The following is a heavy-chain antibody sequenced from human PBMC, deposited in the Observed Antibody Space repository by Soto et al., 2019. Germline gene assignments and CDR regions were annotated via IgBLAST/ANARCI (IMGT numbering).Heavy chain of an antibody. CDR1: GGSVSSGSYY. D-gene: IGHD5-12*01. Sequence: PSETLSLTCTVSGGSVSSGSYYWSWIRQPPGKGLEWIGYIYYSGSTNYNPSLKSRVTISVDTSKNQSSLKLSSVTAADTAVYYCAREMATIRVFDYWGQGTLVTVSS. CDR3: AREMATIRVFDY. J-gene: IGHJ4*02. V-gene: IGHV4-61*01. CDR2: IYYSGST.